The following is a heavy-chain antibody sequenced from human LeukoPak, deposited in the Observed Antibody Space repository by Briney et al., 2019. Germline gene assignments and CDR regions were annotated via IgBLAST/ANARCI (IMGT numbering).Heavy chain of an antibody. CDR1: GYTFTGYY. V-gene: IGHV1-2*02. J-gene: IGHJ3*02. CDR3: ARDFRDAFDI. Sequence: ASVKVSCKGSGYTFTGYYMHWVRQAPGQGLEWMGWINPNSGGTNYAQKFQGRVTITADKSTSTAYMELSSLRSEDTAVYYCARDFRDAFDIWGQGTMVTVSS. CDR2: INPNSGGT.